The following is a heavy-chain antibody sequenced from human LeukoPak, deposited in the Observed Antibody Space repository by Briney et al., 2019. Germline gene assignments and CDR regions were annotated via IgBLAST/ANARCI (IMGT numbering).Heavy chain of an antibody. CDR1: GGSISSYY. V-gene: IGHV4-59*04. CDR3: VSPKTNGWFDS. D-gene: IGHD2-8*01. J-gene: IGHJ5*01. CDR2: MYHTGTT. Sequence: SETLSLTCTVSGGSISSYYRSWIRQPPGKRLEWIGNMYHTGTTYYNPSLKSRVTITIDTSKNQFSLKLRSVTAADTAVYYCVSPKTNGWFDSWGQGSLVTVSS.